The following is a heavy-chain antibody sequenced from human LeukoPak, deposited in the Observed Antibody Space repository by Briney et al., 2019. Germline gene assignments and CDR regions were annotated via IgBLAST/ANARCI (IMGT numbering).Heavy chain of an antibody. CDR2: ISWNSGSI. J-gene: IGHJ4*02. Sequence: TGGSLRLSCAASGFTFDDYAMHWVRQAPGKGLEWVSGISWNSGSIGYADSVKGRFTISRDNAKNSLYLQMNSLRAEDTALYYCAKDAIPYDSGSWNDFDYWGQGTLVTVSS. CDR3: AKDAIPYDSGSWNDFDY. D-gene: IGHD6-13*01. V-gene: IGHV3-9*01. CDR1: GFTFDDYA.